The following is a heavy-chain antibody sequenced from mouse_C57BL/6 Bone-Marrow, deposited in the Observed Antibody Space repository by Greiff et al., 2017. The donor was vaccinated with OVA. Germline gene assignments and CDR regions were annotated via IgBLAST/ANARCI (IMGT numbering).Heavy chain of an antibody. D-gene: IGHD3-2*02. CDR2: IDPSDSET. CDR1: GYTFTSYW. J-gene: IGHJ2*01. CDR3: ARLWQLRLRYY. Sequence: QVHVKQPGAELVRPGSSVKLSCKASGYTFTSYWMHWVKQRPIQGLEWIGNIDPSDSETHYNQKFKDKATLTVDKSSSTAYMQLSSLTSEDSAVYYCARLWQLRLRYYWGQGTTLTVSS. V-gene: IGHV1-52*01.